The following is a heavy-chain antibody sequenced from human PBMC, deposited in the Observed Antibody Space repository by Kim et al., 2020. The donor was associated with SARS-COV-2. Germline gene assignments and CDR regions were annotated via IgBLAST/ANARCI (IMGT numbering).Heavy chain of an antibody. V-gene: IGHV3-21*01. CDR3: ARDPQQLVRLYYYYYYGMDV. D-gene: IGHD6-13*01. Sequence: GGSLRLSCAASGFTFSSYSMNWVRQAPGKGLEWVSSISSSSSYIYYADSVKGRFTISRDNAKNSLYLQMNSLRAEDTAVYYCARDPQQLVRLYYYYYYGMDVWGQGTTVTVSS. J-gene: IGHJ6*02. CDR1: GFTFSSYS. CDR2: ISSSSSYI.